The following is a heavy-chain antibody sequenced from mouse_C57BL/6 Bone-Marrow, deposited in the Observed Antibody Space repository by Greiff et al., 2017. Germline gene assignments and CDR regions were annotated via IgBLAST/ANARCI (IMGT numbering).Heavy chain of an antibody. CDR3: ARETAQATYYFDY. J-gene: IGHJ2*01. V-gene: IGHV14-3*01. CDR1: GFNIKNTY. D-gene: IGHD3-2*02. CDR2: IDPANGNT. Sequence: VHVKQSVAELVRPGASVKLSCTASGFNIKNTYMHWVKQRPEQGLEWIGRIDPANGNTKYAPKFPGKATITADTSSNTAYLQLISLTSEDTAIYYCARETAQATYYFDYWGQGTTLTVSS.